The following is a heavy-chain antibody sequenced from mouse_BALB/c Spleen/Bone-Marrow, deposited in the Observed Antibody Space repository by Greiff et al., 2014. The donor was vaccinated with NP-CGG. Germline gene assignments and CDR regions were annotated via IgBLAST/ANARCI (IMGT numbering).Heavy chain of an antibody. J-gene: IGHJ2*01. Sequence: QVQLKESGAELVRPGASVKLSCKASGYSFTSYWMNWVKQRPGQGLEWIGMIHPSDSETRLNQKFKDKATLTIDKSSSTAYMQLSSPTSEDSAVYYCAREGWDYDGFDYWGQGTTLTVPS. CDR1: GYSFTSYW. D-gene: IGHD2-4*01. CDR2: IHPSDSET. V-gene: IGHV1-61*01. CDR3: AREGWDYDGFDY.